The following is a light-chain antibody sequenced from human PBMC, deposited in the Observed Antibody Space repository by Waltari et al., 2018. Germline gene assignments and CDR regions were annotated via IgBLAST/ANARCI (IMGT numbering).Light chain of an antibody. CDR1: SSDVGGYDY. V-gene: IGLV2-8*01. CDR2: EVN. Sequence: QSALTQPPSASGSPGQSVTISCTGTSSDVGGYDYVSWYQQHPGKAPKLMIYEVNKRPSGVPDRFSGSKSGNTASLTVSGLQAEDEADYYCSSYAGSTRMFGGGTKLTVL. CDR3: SSYAGSTRM. J-gene: IGLJ3*02.